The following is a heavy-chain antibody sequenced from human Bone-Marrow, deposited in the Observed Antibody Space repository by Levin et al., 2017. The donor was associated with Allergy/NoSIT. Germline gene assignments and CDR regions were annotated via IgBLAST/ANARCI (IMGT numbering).Heavy chain of an antibody. CDR3: TTAIVATLLFDY. D-gene: IGHD5-12*01. J-gene: IGHJ4*02. V-gene: IGHV3-15*01. CDR2: IKSKTDGGTT. Sequence: GGSLRLSCAASGFTFSNAWMSWVRQAPGKGLEWVGRIKSKTDGGTTDYAAPVKGRFTISRDDSKNTLYLQMNSLKTEDTAVYYCTTAIVATLLFDYWGQGTLVTVSS. CDR1: GFTFSNAW.